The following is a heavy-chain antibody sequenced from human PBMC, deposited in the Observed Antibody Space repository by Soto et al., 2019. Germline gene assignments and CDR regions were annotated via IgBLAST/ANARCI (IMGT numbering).Heavy chain of an antibody. CDR2: IYYSGST. Sequence: SETLSLTCTVSGGSISSGGYYWSWIRQHPGKGLEWIGYIYYSGSTYYNPSLKSRVTISVDTSKNQFSLKLSSVTAADTAVYYCARDTRVTIFGVVNTNYYYYGMDVWGQGTTVTVSS. D-gene: IGHD3-3*01. CDR1: GGSISSGGYY. CDR3: ARDTRVTIFGVVNTNYYYYGMDV. J-gene: IGHJ6*02. V-gene: IGHV4-31*03.